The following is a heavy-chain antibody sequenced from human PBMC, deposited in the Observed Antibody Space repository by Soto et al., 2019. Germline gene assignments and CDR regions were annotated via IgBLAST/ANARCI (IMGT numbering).Heavy chain of an antibody. CDR2: IQHSRST. J-gene: IGHJ6*02. D-gene: IGHD5-18*01. CDR3: ARVFLAPGGYNYGLSYYYYRMDG. CDR1: GLTFGGYY. Sequence: TTPVSCGHFGLTFGGYYWHSIRNPPGKGLEWMGEIQHSRSTNYNPPLKRRITISVDTSKNQFSLKLSSVTAADTAVYYCARVFLAPGGYNYGLSYYYYRMDGWGQGTTVTISS. V-gene: IGHV4-34*01.